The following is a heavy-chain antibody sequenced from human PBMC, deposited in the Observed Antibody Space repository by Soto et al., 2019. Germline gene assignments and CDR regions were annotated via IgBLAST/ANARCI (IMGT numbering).Heavy chain of an antibody. CDR3: ARQIAARSSNYGMDV. CDR2: IDPSDSQT. Sequence: PGESLKISCKGSGYSFAGYWITWVRQKPGKGLEWMGRIDPSDSQTYYSPSFRGRVTISVTKSITTVFLQWSSLKASDTAMYYCARQIAARSSNYGMDVWGQGTTVTVSS. D-gene: IGHD6-6*01. V-gene: IGHV5-10-1*01. CDR1: GYSFAGYW. J-gene: IGHJ6*02.